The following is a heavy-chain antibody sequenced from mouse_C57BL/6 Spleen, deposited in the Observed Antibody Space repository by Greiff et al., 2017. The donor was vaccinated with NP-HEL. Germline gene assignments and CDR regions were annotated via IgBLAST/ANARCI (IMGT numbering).Heavy chain of an antibody. CDR1: GYTFTSYW. D-gene: IGHD1-1*01. CDR3: ARYYGSSYGGFAY. V-gene: IGHV1-52*01. Sequence: VQLQESGAELVRPGSSVKLSCKASGYTFTSYWMHWVKQRPIQGLEWIGNIDPSASETHYNQKFKDKATLTVDKSSSTAYMQLSSLTSEDSAVYYCARYYGSSYGGFAYWGQGTLVTVSA. CDR2: IDPSASET. J-gene: IGHJ3*01.